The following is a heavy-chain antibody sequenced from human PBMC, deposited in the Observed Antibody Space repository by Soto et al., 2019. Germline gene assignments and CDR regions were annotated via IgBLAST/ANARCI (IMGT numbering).Heavy chain of an antibody. J-gene: IGHJ5*02. CDR3: ARRPAYAHWFDP. CDR2: IYYSGST. Sequence: PLETLSLTCTVSGGSISSSSYYWGWIRQPPGKGLEWIGSIYYSGSTYYNPSLKSRVTISVDTSKNQFSLKLSSVTAADTAVYYCARRPAYAHWFDPWGQGTLVTVSS. CDR1: GGSISSSSYY. D-gene: IGHD3-16*01. V-gene: IGHV4-39*01.